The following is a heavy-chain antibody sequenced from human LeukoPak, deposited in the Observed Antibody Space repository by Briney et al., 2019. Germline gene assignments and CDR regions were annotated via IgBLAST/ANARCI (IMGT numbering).Heavy chain of an antibody. CDR3: AIAQGSDIVGAPTLGGYYFDY. Sequence: ASVKVSCKASGYTFTGYYMHWVRQAAGQGLEWMGLINPNSGGTNYAQKFQGWVTMTRDTSISTVYMELSRLRSDDTAVYYCAIAQGSDIVGAPTLGGYYFDYWGQGTLVTVSS. J-gene: IGHJ4*02. CDR2: INPNSGGT. V-gene: IGHV1-2*04. D-gene: IGHD1-26*01. CDR1: GYTFTGYY.